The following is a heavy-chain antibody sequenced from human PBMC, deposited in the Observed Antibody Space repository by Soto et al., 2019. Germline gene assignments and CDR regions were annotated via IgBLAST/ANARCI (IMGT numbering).Heavy chain of an antibody. V-gene: IGHV4-59*01. Sequence: SETLSLTCTVSGGSISSYYWSWIRQPPGKGLEWIGYIYYSGSTNYNPSLKSRVTISVDTSKNQFSLKLSSVTAADTAVYYCARGDRYCSGGSCRNWFDPWGQGTLVTVSS. D-gene: IGHD2-15*01. CDR2: IYYSGST. CDR1: GGSISSYY. CDR3: ARGDRYCSGGSCRNWFDP. J-gene: IGHJ5*02.